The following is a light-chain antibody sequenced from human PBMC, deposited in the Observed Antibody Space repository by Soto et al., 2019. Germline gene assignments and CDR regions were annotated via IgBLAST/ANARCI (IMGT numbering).Light chain of an antibody. J-gene: IGKJ5*01. V-gene: IGKV4-1*01. CDR3: QHRSEWPVS. CDR2: WAS. CDR1: QSVLYNSNNKNY. Sequence: DIVMTQSPDSLAVSLGERASINCKSSQSVLYNSNNKNYLVWYQQKPGQPPKLLISWASTRESGVPDRFSGSGSGTDFTLTISSLQAEDVAVYYCQHRSEWPVSFGQGTRLETK.